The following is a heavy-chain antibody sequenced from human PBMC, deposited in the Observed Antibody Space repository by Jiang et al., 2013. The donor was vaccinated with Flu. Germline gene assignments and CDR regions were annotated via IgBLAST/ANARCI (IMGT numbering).Heavy chain of an antibody. J-gene: IGHJ4*02. CDR3: ARAGGSGYMRNYFDF. CDR2: IYTTGST. V-gene: IGHV4-61*02. D-gene: IGHD5-12*01. Sequence: GSGLVKPSQTLSLTCTVSGGSITSGTYYWTWIRQPAGRGLEWIGRIYTTGSTDYNPSLESRVTVSLDTSKNQYSLSLSSVTDADTAVYYCARAGGSGYMRNYFDFWGQGTLVTVSS. CDR1: GGSITSGTYY.